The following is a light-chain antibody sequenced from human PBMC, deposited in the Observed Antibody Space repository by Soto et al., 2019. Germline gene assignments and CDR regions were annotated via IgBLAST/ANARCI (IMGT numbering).Light chain of an antibody. CDR3: QQYGGSPVT. Sequence: EIVLTQSPGTLSLSPGERATLSCRASQSVSGRKLAWYQQKPGLAPRLLIYDASSRATGIPDRISGSESGTDFTLTISRLEPEDFAVYYCQQYGGSPVTFGRGTKLEIK. V-gene: IGKV3-20*01. CDR1: QSVSGRK. CDR2: DAS. J-gene: IGKJ2*01.